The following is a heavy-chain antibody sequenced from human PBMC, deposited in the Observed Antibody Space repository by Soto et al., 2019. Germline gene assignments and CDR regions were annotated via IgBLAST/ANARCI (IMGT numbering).Heavy chain of an antibody. CDR2: ISNDGSEE. CDR3: LSDDEGVPNAGDL. J-gene: IGHJ3*01. CDR1: GFTFRNYG. Sequence: QMQLVESGGGVVQPGRSLRLSCAASGFTFRNYGMHWVRQAPGKGLEWVSVISNDGSEEFYRDSVKGRFTISRDNSRNSVQPEMNSMREDDSALFFCLSDDEGVPNAGDLWAQGTVVSVS. D-gene: IGHD2-8*01. V-gene: IGHV3-33*01.